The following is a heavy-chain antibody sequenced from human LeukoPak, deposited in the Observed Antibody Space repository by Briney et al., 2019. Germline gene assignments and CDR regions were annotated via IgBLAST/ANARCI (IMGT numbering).Heavy chain of an antibody. J-gene: IGHJ3*02. V-gene: IGHV4-59*08. D-gene: IGHD5-12*01. CDR1: GGSISSYS. CDR2: IYYSGST. Sequence: SETLPLTCTVSGGSISSYSWSWIRQPPGKGLEWIGSIYYSGSTNYNPSLKSRVTMSVDTSKNQFSLKLSSVTAADTAVYYCARHGGESIVAMILHAFDIWGQGTVVTVSS. CDR3: ARHGGESIVAMILHAFDI.